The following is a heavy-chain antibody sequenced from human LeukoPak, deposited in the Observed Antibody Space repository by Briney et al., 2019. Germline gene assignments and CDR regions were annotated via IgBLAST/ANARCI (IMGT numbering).Heavy chain of an antibody. CDR1: GFTFSSYS. CDR2: ISSSSSYI. D-gene: IGHD5-12*01. J-gene: IGHJ6*03. V-gene: IGHV3-21*01. CDR3: ARDRSGYSGDDPDYYYYYYMDV. Sequence: GGSPRLSCAASGFTFSSYSMNWVRQAPGKGLEWVSSISSSSSYIYYADSVKGRFTISRDNAKNSLYLQMNSLRAEDTAVYYCARDRSGYSGDDPDYYYYYYMDVWGKGTTVTVSS.